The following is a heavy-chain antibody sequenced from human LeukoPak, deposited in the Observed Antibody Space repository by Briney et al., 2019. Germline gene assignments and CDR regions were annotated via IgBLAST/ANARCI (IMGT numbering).Heavy chain of an antibody. CDR2: INPSGGST. D-gene: IGHD2-21*02. V-gene: IGHV1-46*01. CDR3: ARDRAYCGGDCYSGGISWFDP. CDR1: GYTFTSYY. Sequence: ASVKVSCKASGYTFTSYYMHWVRQAPGQGLEWMGIINPSGGSTSYAQKFQGRVTMTRDMSTSTVYMELSSLRSEDTAVYYCARDRAYCGGDCYSGGISWFDPWGQGTLVTVSS. J-gene: IGHJ5*02.